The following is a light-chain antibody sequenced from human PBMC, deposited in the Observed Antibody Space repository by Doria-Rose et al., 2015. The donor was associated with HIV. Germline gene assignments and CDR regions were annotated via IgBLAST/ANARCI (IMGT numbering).Light chain of an antibody. CDR3: QQYGTSRGT. CDR2: DAS. Sequence: DIVMTQSPGTLSLSPGERATLSCRASQRVKSSYLAWYQQKPGQAPRLLIYDASTGATGIPDRFSGSGSGADLTLTISRLEPEDVAVYYCQQYGTSRGTFGQGTRLEIK. V-gene: IGKV3-20*01. CDR1: QRVKSSY. J-gene: IGKJ5*01.